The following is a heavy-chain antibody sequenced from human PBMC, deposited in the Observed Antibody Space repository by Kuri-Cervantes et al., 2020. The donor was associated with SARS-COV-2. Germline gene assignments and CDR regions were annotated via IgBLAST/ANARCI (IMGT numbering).Heavy chain of an antibody. J-gene: IGHJ6*02. CDR3: AKNGYDYYGSGSYYYYYYGMDV. CDR2: ISYDGSNK. CDR1: GFTSSSYG. Sequence: GASLKISCAASGFTSSSYGKHWVRQAPGKGLEWVAVISYDGSNKYYADSVKGRFTISRDNSKNTLYLQMNSLRAEDTAVYYCAKNGYDYYGSGSYYYYYYGMDVWGQGTTVTVSS. D-gene: IGHD3-10*01. V-gene: IGHV3-30*18.